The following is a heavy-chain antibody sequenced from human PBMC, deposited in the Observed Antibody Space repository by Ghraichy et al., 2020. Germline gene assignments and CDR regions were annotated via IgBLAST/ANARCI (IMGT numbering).Heavy chain of an antibody. J-gene: IGHJ4*02. CDR1: GFSLSTSGVG. CDR3: AHRLSMHYYDSSGYYDY. Sequence: SGPTLVKPTQTLTLTCTFSGFSLSTSGVGVGWIRQPPGKALEWLALIYWDDVKRYSPSLKSRLTITKDTSKNQVVLTMTNMDPVDTATYYCAHRLSMHYYDSSGYYDYWGQGTLVTVSS. V-gene: IGHV2-5*02. CDR2: IYWDDVK. D-gene: IGHD3-22*01.